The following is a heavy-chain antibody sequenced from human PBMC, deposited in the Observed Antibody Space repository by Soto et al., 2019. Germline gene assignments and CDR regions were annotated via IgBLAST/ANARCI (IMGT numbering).Heavy chain of an antibody. J-gene: IGHJ5*02. Sequence: QVQLQESGPGLVKPSQTLSLTCIVSGGSISSGDYYWSWIRQPPGKGLEWIGYIYYSGSTYYNPSLKSRVTISVDTSKNQFSLKLSSVTAADTAVYYCARGSLRGYSYGRGNWFDPWGQGTLVTVSS. V-gene: IGHV4-30-4*01. CDR3: ARGSLRGYSYGRGNWFDP. CDR2: IYYSGST. D-gene: IGHD5-18*01. CDR1: GGSISSGDYY.